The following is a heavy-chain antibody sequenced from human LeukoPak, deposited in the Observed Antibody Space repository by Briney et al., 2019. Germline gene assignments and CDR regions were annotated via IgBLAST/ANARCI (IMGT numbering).Heavy chain of an antibody. CDR3: ARRASRAFDI. V-gene: IGHV3-48*04. CDR2: ISSSGSTI. CDR1: GFTFSSYA. J-gene: IGHJ3*02. Sequence: GSLRLSCAASGFTFSSYAMSWVRQAPGKGLEWVSYISSSGSTIYYADSVKGRFTISRDNAKNSLYLQMNSLRAEDTAVYYCARRASRAFDIWGQGTMVTVSS.